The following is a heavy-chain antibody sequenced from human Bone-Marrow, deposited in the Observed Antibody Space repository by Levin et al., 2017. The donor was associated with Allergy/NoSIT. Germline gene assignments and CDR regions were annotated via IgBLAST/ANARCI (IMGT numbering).Heavy chain of an antibody. CDR3: ARGALASGTYSFDS. V-gene: IGHV1-3*02. D-gene: IGHD3-10*01. CDR2: SNAGNGDT. Sequence: GASVKVSCKASGYSFSDHAIHWVRQAPGQRLEWMGWSNAGNGDTEYSRDFQGRVTLTRHTSASTAYMELSSLRSEDTAVYFCARGALASGTYSFDSWGQGTLVTVSS. J-gene: IGHJ4*02. CDR1: GYSFSDHA.